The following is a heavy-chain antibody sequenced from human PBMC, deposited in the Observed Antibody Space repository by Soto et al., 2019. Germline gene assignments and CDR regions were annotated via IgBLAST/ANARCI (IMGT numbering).Heavy chain of an antibody. CDR3: ASSRGGPQKYFQH. CDR2: INAGNGNT. D-gene: IGHD3-16*01. J-gene: IGHJ1*01. CDR1: GYTFTSYA. V-gene: IGHV1-3*01. Sequence: ASVKVSCTASGYTFTSYAMQWVCQAPGQRLEWMGWINAGNGNTKYSQKFQGRVTITRDTSASTAYMELSSLRSEDTAVFYCASSRGGPQKYFQHWGQGTLVPVSS.